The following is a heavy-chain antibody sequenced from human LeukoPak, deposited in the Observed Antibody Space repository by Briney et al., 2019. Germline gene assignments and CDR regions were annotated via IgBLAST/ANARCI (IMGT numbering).Heavy chain of an antibody. CDR3: ARVGERGLVY. D-gene: IGHD3-10*01. J-gene: IGHJ4*02. CDR2: INHSGST. V-gene: IGHV4-34*01. Sequence: PSETLSLTCAVYGGSFSGYYWSWIRQPPGKGLEWIGEINHSGSTNYNPSLKSRVTISVDTSKNQFSLKLSSVTAADTAVYYCARVGERGLVYWGQGTLVTVSS. CDR1: GGSFSGYY.